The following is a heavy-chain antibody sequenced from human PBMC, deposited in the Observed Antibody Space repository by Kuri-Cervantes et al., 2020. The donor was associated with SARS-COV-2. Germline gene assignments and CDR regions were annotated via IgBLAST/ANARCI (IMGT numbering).Heavy chain of an antibody. CDR3: VRDPNCSAGNCYFDY. D-gene: IGHD2-15*01. Sequence: ASVKVSCKASACTFTSYGISWVRQAPGQELEWMAWIDCYNGRTEYARTLQGRLTVTTDASTSTAYMELRSLRSDDTAVYYCVRDPNCSAGNCYFDYWGQGTQVTVSS. J-gene: IGHJ4*02. CDR1: ACTFTSYG. V-gene: IGHV1-18*01. CDR2: IDCYNGRT.